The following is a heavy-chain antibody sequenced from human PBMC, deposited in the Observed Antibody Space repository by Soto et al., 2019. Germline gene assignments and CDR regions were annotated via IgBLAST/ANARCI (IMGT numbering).Heavy chain of an antibody. D-gene: IGHD2-8*01. CDR2: LNPSGSNT. CDR1: GLTLSRHA. J-gene: IGHJ4*02. CDR3: VSWVSAPFDY. Sequence: GWSLRLSCAASGLTLSRHAMTWARQAPGKGLEWVATLNPSGSNTHYADSVKGRFTISRDNSRNTVDLQMNNLRAEDTALYYCVSWVSAPFDYWGQGTLFTVSS. V-gene: IGHV3-23*01.